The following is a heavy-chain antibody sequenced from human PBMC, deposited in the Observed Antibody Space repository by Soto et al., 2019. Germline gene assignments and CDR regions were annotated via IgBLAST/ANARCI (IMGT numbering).Heavy chain of an antibody. D-gene: IGHD3-3*01. CDR2: ISGSSDST. CDR1: GFTFRSYA. J-gene: IGHJ5*02. CDR3: VKRPGEWLSAGDWFDP. Sequence: QPGGSLRLSCVASGFTFRSYAMSWVRQAPGKGLEWVSAISGSSDSTYFADSVKGRFTISRDNSKNTLYLQMNSLRADDTAVYYCVKRPGEWLSAGDWFDPWGQGTLVTVSS. V-gene: IGHV3-23*01.